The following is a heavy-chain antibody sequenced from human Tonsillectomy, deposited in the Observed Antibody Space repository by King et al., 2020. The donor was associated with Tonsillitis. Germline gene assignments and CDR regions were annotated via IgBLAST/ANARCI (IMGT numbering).Heavy chain of an antibody. Sequence: VQLVESGGGLVQPGGSLRLSCAASGFTFSSYAMSWVRQAPGKGLEWVSAISGSGGATYYADSVKGRFTISRDNAKNTLYLQMNSLRAEDTAVYYCAKLHYYDISGYLGYWGQGTLVTVSS. D-gene: IGHD3-22*01. CDR2: ISGSGGAT. V-gene: IGHV3-23*04. CDR3: AKLHYYDISGYLGY. J-gene: IGHJ4*02. CDR1: GFTFSSYA.